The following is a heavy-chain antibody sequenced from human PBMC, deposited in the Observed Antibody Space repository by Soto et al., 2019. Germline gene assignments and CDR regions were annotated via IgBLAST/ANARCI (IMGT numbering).Heavy chain of an antibody. V-gene: IGHV3-11*06. CDR3: ARPNTPYYGGNSGAFDI. D-gene: IGHD4-17*01. J-gene: IGHJ3*02. CDR2: ISHDSDYT. CDR1: GFTFSDYY. Sequence: QVQLVESGGGLVKPGGSLILSCAASGFTFSDYYMSWIRQAPGQGLEWVSYISHDSDYTSYADSVRGRFSISRDNAQKSLYLQINSLRAEDTALYYCARPNTPYYGGNSGAFDIWGQGTMVTVSS.